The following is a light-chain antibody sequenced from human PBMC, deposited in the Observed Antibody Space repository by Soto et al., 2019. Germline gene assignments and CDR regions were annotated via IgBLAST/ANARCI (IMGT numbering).Light chain of an antibody. V-gene: IGKV3-11*01. J-gene: IGKJ5*01. Sequence: VLTQSPTTLSLWTGERATLSCVGSWDVNSYLAWYQQKPGQAPRLLIYDASNRAAGIPARFSGSGSGTDFTLTISSLEPEDFAIYDCQQRQYWPPITLGRGTR. CDR2: DAS. CDR3: QQRQYWPPIT. CDR1: WDVNSY.